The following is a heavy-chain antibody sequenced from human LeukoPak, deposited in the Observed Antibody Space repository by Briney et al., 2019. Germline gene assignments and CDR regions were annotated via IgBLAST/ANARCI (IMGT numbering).Heavy chain of an antibody. V-gene: IGHV3-23*01. D-gene: IGHD6-25*01. CDR2: ISGSGDST. J-gene: IGHJ4*02. Sequence: QAGGSLRLSCAASGFTFSSYAMSWVRQAPGKGLEWISGISGSGDSTKYADFAKGRFSISRDNSENTLHLQMYSLGAEDTAVYYCAKFFAPSGGASGWTWTIDNWGQGTLVIVSS. CDR1: GFTFSSYA. CDR3: AKFFAPSGGASGWTWTIDN.